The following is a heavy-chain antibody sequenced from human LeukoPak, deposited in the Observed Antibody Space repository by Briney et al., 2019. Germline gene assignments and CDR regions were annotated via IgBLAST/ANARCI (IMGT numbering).Heavy chain of an antibody. CDR3: ARRGIVVRGFLIGLHKQAYYFDY. CDR2: LRESGGVA. D-gene: IGHD3-10*01. Sequence: PGGSLRLSCAASGFTLSNYDMMWVRQAPGRGLEWGSGLRESGGVAYYTDSVKGRVTVSRHNSKNTLYLQINSLRAEDTAVYHCARRGIVVRGFLIGLHKQAYYFDYWGQGALVTVST. CDR1: GFTLSNYD. V-gene: IGHV3-23*01. J-gene: IGHJ4*02.